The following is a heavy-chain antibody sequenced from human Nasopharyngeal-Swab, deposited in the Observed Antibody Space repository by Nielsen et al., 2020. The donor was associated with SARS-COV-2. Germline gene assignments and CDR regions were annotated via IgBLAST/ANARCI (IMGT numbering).Heavy chain of an antibody. CDR3: ARLGYGDYEADY. J-gene: IGHJ4*02. CDR1: GFSITSGYY. V-gene: IGHV4-38-2*02. Sequence: SETLSLTCTVSGFSITSGYYWGWIRQPPGKGPEYIGSIFRSGDVRYSPSHSSRVTMSVDTSKNQMSLRLRSATAADTAMYYCARLGYGDYEADYWGQGILVTVSS. D-gene: IGHD2-21*02. CDR2: IFRSGDV.